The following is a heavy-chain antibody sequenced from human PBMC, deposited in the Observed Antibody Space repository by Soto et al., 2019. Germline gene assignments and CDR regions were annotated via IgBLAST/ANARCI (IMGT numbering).Heavy chain of an antibody. Sequence: APVKVSSKTSGYTFPSSGISWLRQSPGQGLEWMGWISAYNGNTNDAQKLQGRVTMTTDTSTSTAYMELRSLRSDDTAVYYCARDRSPLERFDYWGRGTLVTVSS. D-gene: IGHD1-1*01. CDR3: ARDRSPLERFDY. J-gene: IGHJ4*02. V-gene: IGHV1-18*01. CDR2: ISAYNGNT. CDR1: GYTFPSSG.